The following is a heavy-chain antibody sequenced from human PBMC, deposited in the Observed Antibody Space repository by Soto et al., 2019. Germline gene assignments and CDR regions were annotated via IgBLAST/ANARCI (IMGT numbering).Heavy chain of an antibody. CDR2: ITDSSDTV. Sequence: PXGFLSLSCVAAGFSCSNYNMNWVRQAPGKGLEWVSYITDSSDTVHYADSVSGRFTISRDNAESSLYLQMNSLRDEDTAVYFCARDFGHGYYLDYWGRGTLVTVSS. D-gene: IGHD3-3*01. CDR3: ARDFGHGYYLDY. CDR1: GFSCSNYN. V-gene: IGHV3-48*02. J-gene: IGHJ4*02.